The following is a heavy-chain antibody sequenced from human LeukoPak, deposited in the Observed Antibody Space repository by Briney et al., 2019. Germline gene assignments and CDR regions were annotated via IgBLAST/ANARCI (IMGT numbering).Heavy chain of an antibody. CDR3: ARRRPDAHYCSSTSCSRDAFDI. Sequence: SETLSLTCTVSGGSISSGSYYWSWIRQPAGEGLEWIGRIYTSGSTNYNPSLKSRVTISVDTSKNQFSLKLSSVTAADTAVYYCARRRPDAHYCSSTSCSRDAFDIWGQGTMVTVSS. D-gene: IGHD2-2*01. CDR1: GGSISSGSYY. J-gene: IGHJ3*02. V-gene: IGHV4-61*02. CDR2: IYTSGST.